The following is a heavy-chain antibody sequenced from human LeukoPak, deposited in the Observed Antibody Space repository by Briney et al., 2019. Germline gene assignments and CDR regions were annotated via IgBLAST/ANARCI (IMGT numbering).Heavy chain of an antibody. Sequence: PGGSLRLSCAASGFTFSSYEMNWVRQVPGKGLERISYISSSGSTIYFADSVKGRFTISRDNAKNSLYLQMNSLRAEDTAVYYCARPSRPYRSSEYFQHWGQGTLVIVSS. CDR3: ARPSRPYRSSEYFQH. CDR1: GFTFSSYE. D-gene: IGHD6-13*01. CDR2: ISSSGSTI. J-gene: IGHJ1*01. V-gene: IGHV3-48*03.